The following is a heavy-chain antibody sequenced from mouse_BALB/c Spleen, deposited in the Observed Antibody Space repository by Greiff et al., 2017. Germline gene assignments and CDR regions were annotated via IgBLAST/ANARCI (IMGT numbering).Heavy chain of an antibody. D-gene: IGHD1-1*01. CDR1: GFTFSSYT. V-gene: IGHV5-12-2*01. CDR2: ISNGGGST. CDR3: ARHGDYGSTWYFDV. J-gene: IGHJ1*01. Sequence: EVHLVESGGGLVQPGGSLKLSCAASGFTFSSYTMSWVRQTPEKRLEWVAYISNGGGSTYYPDTVKGRFTISRDNAKNTLYLQMSSLKSEDTAMYYCARHGDYGSTWYFDVWGAGTTVTVSS.